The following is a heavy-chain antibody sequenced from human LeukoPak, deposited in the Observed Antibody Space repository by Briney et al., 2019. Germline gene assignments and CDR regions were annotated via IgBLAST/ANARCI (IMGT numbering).Heavy chain of an antibody. Sequence: GGSLRLSCAASGFTFSSSSMNWVRQAPGKGLQWVSFISSSGDTKYYADSVKGRFTISRDNAKNALHLQMNSLRAEDTAAYYCARGLGRTGWERIDYWGQGTLVTVSS. CDR2: ISSSGDTK. D-gene: IGHD1-1*01. J-gene: IGHJ4*02. CDR3: ARGLGRTGWERIDY. CDR1: GFTFSSSS. V-gene: IGHV3-48*04.